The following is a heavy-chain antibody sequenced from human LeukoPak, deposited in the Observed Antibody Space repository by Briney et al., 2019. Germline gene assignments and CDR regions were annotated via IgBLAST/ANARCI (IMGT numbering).Heavy chain of an antibody. J-gene: IGHJ5*02. CDR1: GGSISSGGYY. Sequence: PSETLSLTCTVSGGSISSGGYYWSWIRQHPGKGLEWIGYIYYSGSTYYNPSLKSRVTISVDTSKNQFSLKLSSVTAADTAVYYCARFIGSSSLFRDWFDPWGQGTLVTVSS. CDR2: IYYSGST. V-gene: IGHV4-31*03. CDR3: ARFIGSSSLFRDWFDP. D-gene: IGHD6-13*01.